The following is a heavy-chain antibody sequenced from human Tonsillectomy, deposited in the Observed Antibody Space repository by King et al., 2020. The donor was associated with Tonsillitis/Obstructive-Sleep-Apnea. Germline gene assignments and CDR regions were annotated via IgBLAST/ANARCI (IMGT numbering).Heavy chain of an antibody. CDR3: AKGKDNSGWYYYGMDV. CDR1: GFTFSSYA. V-gene: IGHV3-23*04. Sequence: VQLVESGGGLVQPGGSLRLSCAASGFTFSSYAMNWVRQTPGKGLEWVSAISGSGGGTYSANSVRGRVTISRDNSKNTLYLQMNSLTVEETAVYYCAKGKDNSGWYYYGMDVWGQGTTVTVSS. CDR2: ISGSGGGT. D-gene: IGHD6-19*01. J-gene: IGHJ6*02.